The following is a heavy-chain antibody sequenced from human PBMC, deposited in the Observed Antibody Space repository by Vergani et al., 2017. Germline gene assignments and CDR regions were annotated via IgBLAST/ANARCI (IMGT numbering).Heavy chain of an antibody. Sequence: QVQLQESGPGLVKPSQTLSLTCTVSGGSISSGGYYWSWIRQHPGKGLEWIGYIYYSGSTYYNPSLKSRVTISVDTSKNQFSLKLSSVTAADTAVYYCARGPDIVATIYEDYFDYWGQGTLVTVSS. J-gene: IGHJ4*02. V-gene: IGHV4-31*03. CDR2: IYYSGST. D-gene: IGHD5-12*01. CDR3: ARGPDIVATIYEDYFDY. CDR1: GGSISSGGYY.